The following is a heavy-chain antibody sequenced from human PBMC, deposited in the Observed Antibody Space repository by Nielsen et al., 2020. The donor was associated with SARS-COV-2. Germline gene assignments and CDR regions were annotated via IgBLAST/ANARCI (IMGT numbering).Heavy chain of an antibody. CDR3: ASDTGIAAAGAY. J-gene: IGHJ4*02. D-gene: IGHD6-13*01. CDR2: IIPILGIA. V-gene: IGHV1-69*02. CDR1: GGTFSSYT. Sequence: SVKVSCKASGGTFSSYTISWVRQAPGQGLEWMGRIIPILGIANYAQEFQGRVTITADKSTSTAYMELSSLRSEDTAVYYCASDTGIAAAGAYWGQGTLVTVSS.